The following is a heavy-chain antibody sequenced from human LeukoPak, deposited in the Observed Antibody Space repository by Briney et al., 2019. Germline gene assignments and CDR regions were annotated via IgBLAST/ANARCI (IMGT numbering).Heavy chain of an antibody. Sequence: SSHGMHWIRQPPGKGLEWIGSIYHSGTTYSGSTYYNPSLKSRVTISLDTSKNQFSLKVGSMTAADTAVYYCARAGGYGLIDYWGQGTMVTVSS. J-gene: IGHJ4*02. CDR2: IYHSGTTYSGST. CDR1: SSHG. V-gene: IGHV4-39*07. D-gene: IGHD5-18*01. CDR3: ARAGGYGLIDY.